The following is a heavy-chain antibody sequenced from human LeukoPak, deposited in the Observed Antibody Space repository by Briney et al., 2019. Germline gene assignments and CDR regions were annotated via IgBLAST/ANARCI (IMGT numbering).Heavy chain of an antibody. CDR3: ARPYYVNAFDA. J-gene: IGHJ3*01. D-gene: IGHD3-10*02. CDR2: VYHSGST. Sequence: PSGTLSLTCEVLGGSISSYHWWSWVRQSPGTGLEWIGEVYHSGSTNYNPSLESRVTISVDKSQNQFSLTLTSVTAADTAVYYCARPYYVNAFDAWGQGTMVTVSS. CDR1: GGSISSYHW. V-gene: IGHV4-4*02.